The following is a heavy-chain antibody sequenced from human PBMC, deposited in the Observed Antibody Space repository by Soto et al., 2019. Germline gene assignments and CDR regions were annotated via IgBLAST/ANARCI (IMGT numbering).Heavy chain of an antibody. CDR1: GFTFSSYS. J-gene: IGHJ4*02. V-gene: IGHV3-21*01. D-gene: IGHD6-19*01. CDR3: ARDSSGWYNFDY. CDR2: ISSSSSYI. Sequence: EVQLVESGGGLVQPGGSLRLSCAASGFTFSSYSMNWVRQAPGKGLEWVSSISSSSSYIYYADSVKGRFTISRDNAKNSLYLQMNSLRAEDTAVYYCARDSSGWYNFDYWGQGTLVTVSS.